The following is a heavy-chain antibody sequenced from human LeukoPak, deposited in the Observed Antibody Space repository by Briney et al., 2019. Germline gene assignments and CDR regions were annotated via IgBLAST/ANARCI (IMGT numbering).Heavy chain of an antibody. CDR1: SYSISRGYY. Sequence: SETLSLTCTVSSYSISRGYYWGWIRQSPGKGLEWIGNIHHGGSTSYNPSLKSRVTISLDMSKNQFSLKLNSVTAADTAVYYCVREGPVRFLEQIDYWGRGTLVTVSS. D-gene: IGHD3-3*01. V-gene: IGHV4-38-2*02. CDR3: VREGPVRFLEQIDY. CDR2: IHHGGST. J-gene: IGHJ4*02.